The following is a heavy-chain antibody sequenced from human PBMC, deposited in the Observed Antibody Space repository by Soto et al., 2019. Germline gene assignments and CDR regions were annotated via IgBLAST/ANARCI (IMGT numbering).Heavy chain of an antibody. CDR2: INPDNINT. CDR3: AVVFYYYGSGSDS. Sequence: QVQLVQSGAEVKKPGASVKVPCKASGYNFTDYALHWVRQAPGQGLEWMGWINPDNINTKYSQKFQGRVTISSDTSANPAYMELRSLTSEDTAVYYCAVVFYYYGSGSDSWGQGTLVIASS. J-gene: IGHJ5*02. V-gene: IGHV1-3*01. CDR1: GYNFTDYA. D-gene: IGHD3-10*01.